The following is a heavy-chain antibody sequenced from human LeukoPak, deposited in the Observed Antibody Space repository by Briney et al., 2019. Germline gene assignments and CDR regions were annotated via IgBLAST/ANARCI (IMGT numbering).Heavy chain of an antibody. CDR1: GGSFSGYY. D-gene: IGHD5-18*01. V-gene: IGHV4-34*01. J-gene: IGHJ4*02. CDR2: INHSGST. CDR3: ARGGYSYAR. Sequence: SETLSLTCAVYGGSFSGYYWSWIRQPPGKGLEWIGEINHSGSTNYNPSLKSRVTISVDTSKNQFSLKLSSVTAADTAVYYCARGGYSYARWGQGTLVTVSS.